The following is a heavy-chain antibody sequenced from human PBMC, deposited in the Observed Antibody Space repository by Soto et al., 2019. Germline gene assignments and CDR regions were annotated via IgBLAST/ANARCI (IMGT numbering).Heavy chain of an antibody. CDR2: ISYDGSNK. D-gene: IGHD3-9*01. CDR3: ARDEGRYFDWLQIDY. V-gene: IGHV3-30-3*01. J-gene: IGHJ4*02. CDR1: GFTFSSYA. Sequence: GGAPRLSFATSGFTFSSYAMHLVRPAPGKGLEWVAAISYDGSNKYYADSMKGRFTISRDNSKNTLYLHMTSMTAEETAVYYCARDEGRYFDWLQIDYWGQGTLVTVLL.